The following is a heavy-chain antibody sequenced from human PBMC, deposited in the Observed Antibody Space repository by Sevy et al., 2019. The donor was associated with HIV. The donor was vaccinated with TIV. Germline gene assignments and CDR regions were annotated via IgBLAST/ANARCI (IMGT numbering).Heavy chain of an antibody. CDR1: GFSLTTSGLG. CDR3: AHTSYYDSRETPYDAFDI. Sequence: SGPTLVNPTQTLTLTCTFSGFSLTTSGLGVGWIRQPPGKALEWLALIYWSDDRRYNPSLKSRLPNTKDTSKNQVVLKMTNMDPVDTATYYCAHTSYYDSRETPYDAFDIWGQGTTVTVSS. CDR2: IYWSDDR. V-gene: IGHV2-5*01. D-gene: IGHD3-22*01. J-gene: IGHJ3*02.